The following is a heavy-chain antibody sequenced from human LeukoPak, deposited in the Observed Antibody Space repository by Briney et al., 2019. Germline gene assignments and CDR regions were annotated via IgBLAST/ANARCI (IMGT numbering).Heavy chain of an antibody. CDR3: ARDKYSGSWSKIIDL. Sequence: PGGSLRLSCTTSGFDFRSYEMNWVRQAPGKGLEWLAYISSTGSSFYADSVKGRFITSRDDAKNSLSLQMNSLRVEDTALYYCARDKYSGSWSKIIDLWGQGTMVTVSS. CDR2: ISSTGSS. CDR1: GFDFRSYE. V-gene: IGHV3-48*03. J-gene: IGHJ5*02. D-gene: IGHD6-13*01.